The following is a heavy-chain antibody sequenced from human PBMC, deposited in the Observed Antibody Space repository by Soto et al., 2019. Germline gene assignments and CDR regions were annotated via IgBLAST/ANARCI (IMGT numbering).Heavy chain of an antibody. V-gene: IGHV4-59*01. D-gene: IGHD3-3*01. CDR1: GGSTSSYY. Sequence: PSETLSLTCTVSGGSTSSYYWSWIRQPPGKGLEWIGYIYYSGSTNYNPSLKSRVTMPVDTSKNQFSLKLRSVTAADTAVYYCARAGDDFWSGYYEWFDPWGQGTLVTVSS. CDR2: IYYSGST. CDR3: ARAGDDFWSGYYEWFDP. J-gene: IGHJ5*02.